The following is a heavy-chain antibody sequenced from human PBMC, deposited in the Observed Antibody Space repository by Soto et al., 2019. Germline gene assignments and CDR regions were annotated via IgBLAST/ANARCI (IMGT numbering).Heavy chain of an antibody. CDR3: VRMLDPDI. D-gene: IGHD1-1*01. CDR1: GFAFSNYF. J-gene: IGHJ4*02. Sequence: GGSLRLSCAASGFAFSNYFMYWVRQGPGKGLVWVSRINRDGTTTDYADSVKGRFTISRDNAKNTLYLQMNSLRAEDTAVYYCVRMLDPDIWGRGTLVNVSS. CDR2: INRDGTTT. V-gene: IGHV3-74*01.